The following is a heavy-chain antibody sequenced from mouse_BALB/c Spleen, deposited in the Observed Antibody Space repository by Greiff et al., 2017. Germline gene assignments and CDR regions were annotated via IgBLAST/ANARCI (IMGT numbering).Heavy chain of an antibody. Sequence: VQLQQSGPELVKPGASVKISCKASGYSFTGYYMHWVKQSHVKSLEWIGRINPYNGATSYNQNFKDKASLTVDKSSSTAYMELHSLTSEDSAVYYCARDGYSLANAWFAYWGQGTLVTVSA. CDR3: ARDGYSLANAWFAY. J-gene: IGHJ3*01. V-gene: IGHV1-31*01. D-gene: IGHD2-3*01. CDR2: INPYNGAT. CDR1: GYSFTGYY.